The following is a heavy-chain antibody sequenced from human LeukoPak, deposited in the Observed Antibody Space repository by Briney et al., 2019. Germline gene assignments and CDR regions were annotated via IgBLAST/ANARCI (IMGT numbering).Heavy chain of an antibody. D-gene: IGHD2-8*02. V-gene: IGHV4-34*01. CDR2: INHSGST. CDR1: GGSFSGYY. J-gene: IGHJ4*02. Sequence: PSETLSLTCAVYGGSFSGYYWSWIRQPPGKGLEWIGEINHSGSTNYNPSLKSRVTISVDTSKNQFSLKLSSVTAADTAVYYCASCDGPRYCHDYWGQGTLVTVSS. CDR3: ASCDGPRYCHDY.